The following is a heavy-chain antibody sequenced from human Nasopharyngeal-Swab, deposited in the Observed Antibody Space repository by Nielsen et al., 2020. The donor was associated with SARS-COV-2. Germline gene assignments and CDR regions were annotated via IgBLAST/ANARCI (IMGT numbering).Heavy chain of an antibody. CDR3: ARDAGGGYSYGWTYYYYGMDV. V-gene: IGHV3-30*04. D-gene: IGHD5-18*01. CDR2: ISYDGSNK. J-gene: IGHJ6*02. Sequence: GESLKISCAASGVTFSSYARHWVRQAPGKGLEWVAVISYDGSNKYYADSVKGRFTISRDNSKNTLYLQMNSLRAEDTAVYYCARDAGGGYSYGWTYYYYGMDVWGQGTTVTVSS. CDR1: GVTFSSYA.